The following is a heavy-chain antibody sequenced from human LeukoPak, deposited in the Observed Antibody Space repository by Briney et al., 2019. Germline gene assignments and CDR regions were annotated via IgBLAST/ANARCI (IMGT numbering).Heavy chain of an antibody. J-gene: IGHJ5*02. CDR1: GYTFTSYA. CDR3: ARPGVIAARPENWFDP. Sequence: ASVKVSCKASGYTFTSYAMHWVRQAPGQRLEWMGWINAGNGNTKYSQKFQGRVTITRDTSASTAYMELSSLRSEDTAEYYCARPGVIAARPENWFDPWGQGTLVTVSS. CDR2: INAGNGNT. V-gene: IGHV1-3*01. D-gene: IGHD6-6*01.